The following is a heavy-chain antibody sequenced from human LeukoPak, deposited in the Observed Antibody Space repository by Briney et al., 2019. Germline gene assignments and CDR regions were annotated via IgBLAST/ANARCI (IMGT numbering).Heavy chain of an antibody. D-gene: IGHD5-24*01. CDR1: GFTFDDYA. J-gene: IGHJ4*02. Sequence: GGSLRLSCAASGFTFDDYAMHWVRQAPGKGLEWVSGISWNSGSIGYADSVKGRFTISRDNAKNSLYLQMNSLRAEDTALYYCAKGKDGYNYLFDYWGQGTLVTVSS. V-gene: IGHV3-9*01. CDR2: ISWNSGSI. CDR3: AKGKDGYNYLFDY.